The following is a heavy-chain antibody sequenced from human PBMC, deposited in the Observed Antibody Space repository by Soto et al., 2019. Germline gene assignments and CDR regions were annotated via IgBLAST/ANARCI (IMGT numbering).Heavy chain of an antibody. CDR3: ARLRGYSYGSIES. V-gene: IGHV4-39*01. D-gene: IGHD5-18*01. J-gene: IGHJ4*02. CDR1: GGSINNGGYY. CDR2: IYYSGST. Sequence: SETLSLTCTVSGGSINNGGYYWGWIRHTPGKGLECIGSIYYSGSTYYNPSLKSRGTISVDTSKNQFSLKLSSVTAADTAVYYCARLRGYSYGSIESWGEGTLVTVPS.